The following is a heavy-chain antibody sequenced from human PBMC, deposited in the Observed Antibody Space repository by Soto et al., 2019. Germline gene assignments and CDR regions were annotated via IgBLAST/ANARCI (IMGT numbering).Heavy chain of an antibody. D-gene: IGHD6-19*01. CDR3: AREPYSSGWYALYYYYGMDV. Sequence: SETLSLTCTVSGGSISSYYWSWIRQPAGKGLEWMGRIYTSGSTNYNPSLKSRVTMSVDTSKNQFSLKLSSVTAADTAVYYCAREPYSSGWYALYYYYGMDVWGQGTTVTVSS. CDR2: IYTSGST. V-gene: IGHV4-4*07. J-gene: IGHJ6*02. CDR1: GGSISSYY.